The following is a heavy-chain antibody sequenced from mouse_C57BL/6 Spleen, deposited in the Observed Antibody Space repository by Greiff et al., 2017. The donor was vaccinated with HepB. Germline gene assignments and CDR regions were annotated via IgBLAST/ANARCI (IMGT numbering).Heavy chain of an antibody. V-gene: IGHV10-3*01. CDR2: IRSKSSNYAT. Sequence: EVQRVESGGGLVQPKGSLKLSCAASGFTFNTYAMHWVRQAPGKGLEWVARIRSKSSNYATYYADSVKDRFTISRDDSQSMLYLQMNNLKTEDTAMYDCVRNANPEGWFAYWGQGTLVTVSA. J-gene: IGHJ3*01. D-gene: IGHD6-1*01. CDR1: GFTFNTYA. CDR3: VRNANPEGWFAY.